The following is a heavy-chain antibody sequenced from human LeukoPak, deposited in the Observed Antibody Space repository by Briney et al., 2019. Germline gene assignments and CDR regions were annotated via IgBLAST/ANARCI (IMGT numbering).Heavy chain of an antibody. CDR2: ISAYNGNT. CDR1: GYTFTSYG. CDR3: ARVEGFWFGEFTEGLLDV. D-gene: IGHD3-10*01. J-gene: IGHJ6*02. V-gene: IGHV1-18*01. Sequence: ASVKVSCKASGYTFTSYGISWVRQAPGQGLEWMGWISAYNGNTNYAQKLQGRVTMTTDTSTSTAYTELRSLRSDDTAVYYCARVEGFWFGEFTEGLLDVWGQGTTVTVSS.